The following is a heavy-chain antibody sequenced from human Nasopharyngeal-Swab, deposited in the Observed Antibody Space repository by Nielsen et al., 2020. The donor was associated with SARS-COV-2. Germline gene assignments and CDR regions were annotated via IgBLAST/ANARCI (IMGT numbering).Heavy chain of an antibody. CDR2: IKQDGSEK. D-gene: IGHD5-12*01. V-gene: IGHV3-7*01. CDR1: GFTFSSYW. Sequence: GESLKISCAASGFTFSSYWMSWVRQAPGKGLEWVANIKQDGSEKYYVDSVKGRFTISRDNAKNSLYLQMNSLRAEDTAVYYCAREGPDSGYVDPHFDSWGQGTLATVSS. CDR3: AREGPDSGYVDPHFDS. J-gene: IGHJ4*02.